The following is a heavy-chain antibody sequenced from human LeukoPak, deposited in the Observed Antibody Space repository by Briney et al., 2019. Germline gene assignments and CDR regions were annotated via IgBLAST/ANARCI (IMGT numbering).Heavy chain of an antibody. CDR2: INDDGSAT. J-gene: IGHJ4*02. CDR1: GFTFSNYW. Sequence: GGSLRLSCAASGFTFSNYWMHWVRQVPGKGLVWVSRINDDGSATFYADSVKGRFTISRDNAKNTLFLQMSSLRAEDTAVYYCAREFSGYFDYWGQGTLVTVSS. V-gene: IGHV3-74*01. D-gene: IGHD3-10*01. CDR3: AREFSGYFDY.